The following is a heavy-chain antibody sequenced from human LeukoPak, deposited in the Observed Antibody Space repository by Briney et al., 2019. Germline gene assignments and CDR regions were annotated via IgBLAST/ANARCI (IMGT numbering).Heavy chain of an antibody. V-gene: IGHV3-48*03. CDR1: GFTFSSYE. Sequence: GGSLRLSCAASGFTFSSYEMNWVRQAPGKGLEWVSYITNSGSIIYYADSVKARFTISRDNANNSLYLQMNSLRAEDTAVYYCVREGGDGDAFDIWGQGTMVTVSS. CDR3: VREGGDGDAFDI. J-gene: IGHJ3*02. CDR2: ITNSGSII. D-gene: IGHD5-24*01.